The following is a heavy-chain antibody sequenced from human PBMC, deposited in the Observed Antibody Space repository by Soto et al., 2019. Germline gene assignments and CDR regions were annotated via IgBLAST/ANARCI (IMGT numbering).Heavy chain of an antibody. CDR3: ASGEWEPWDY. V-gene: IGHV1-69*13. Sequence: GGSVKVSCKASGGTLSSYAISRGRQAPGQGLEWMGGVIPIFGTANYAQKFQGRVTITADESTSTAYMELSSLRSEDTAVYYCASGEWEPWDYWGQGTLVTVSS. CDR1: GGTLSSYA. CDR2: VIPIFGTA. J-gene: IGHJ4*02. D-gene: IGHD1-26*01.